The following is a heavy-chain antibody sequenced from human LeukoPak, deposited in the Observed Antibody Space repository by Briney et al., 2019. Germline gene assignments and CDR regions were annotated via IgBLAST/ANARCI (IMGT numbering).Heavy chain of an antibody. V-gene: IGHV4-38-2*02. CDR3: ARKDGDF. CDR1: GYSISSGYY. J-gene: IGHJ4*02. CDR2: IYHSGST. Sequence: SETLSLTCTVSGYSISSGYYWGWIRQPPGKGLEWIGSIYHSGSTYYNPSLKSRVTISVDTSKNQFSLKLSSVTAADTAVYYCARKDGDFWGQGTLVTVSS.